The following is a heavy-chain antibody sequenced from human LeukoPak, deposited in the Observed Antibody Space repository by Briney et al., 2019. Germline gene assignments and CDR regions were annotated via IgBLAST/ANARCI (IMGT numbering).Heavy chain of an antibody. CDR1: GFTFEDYG. J-gene: IGHJ5*02. CDR3: VKDAGTA. CDR2: INWNGDNP. V-gene: IGHV3-20*04. D-gene: IGHD2-8*02. Sequence: GGSLRLSCEASGFTFEDYGMTWVRQRPGRGLEYVAEINWNGDNPVYENSLRGRFTISRNNAKNSVYLQMNSLRAEDTALYYCVKDAGTAWGQGTLVTVSS.